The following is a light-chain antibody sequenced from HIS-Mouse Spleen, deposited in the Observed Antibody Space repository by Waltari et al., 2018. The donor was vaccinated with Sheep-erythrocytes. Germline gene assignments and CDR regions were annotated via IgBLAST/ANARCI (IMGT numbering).Light chain of an antibody. J-gene: IGLJ1*01. CDR2: EVS. Sequence: QSALTQPASVSGSPEQSIPISCTGTSSDVGGYNYASWYQQHPGKAPKLMIYEVSNRPSGVSNRFSGSKSGNTASLTISGLQAEDEADYYCSSYTSSSTLYVFGTGTKVTVL. V-gene: IGLV2-14*01. CDR1: SSDVGGYNY. CDR3: SSYTSSSTLYV.